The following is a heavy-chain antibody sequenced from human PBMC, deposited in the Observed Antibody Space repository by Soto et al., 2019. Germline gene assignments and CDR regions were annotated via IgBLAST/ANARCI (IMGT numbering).Heavy chain of an antibody. Sequence: ASVKVSCKASGYTFTSYGISRVRQAPGQGLEWMGWISAYNGNTNYAQKLQGRVTMTTDTSTCTAYMELRSLRSDDTAVYYCARGGDIVVVPAGRPWTYCYWFDSWGQGTLVIVSS. V-gene: IGHV1-18*01. CDR2: ISAYNGNT. D-gene: IGHD2-2*01. J-gene: IGHJ5*01. CDR1: GYTFTSYG. CDR3: ARGGDIVVVPAGRPWTYCYWFDS.